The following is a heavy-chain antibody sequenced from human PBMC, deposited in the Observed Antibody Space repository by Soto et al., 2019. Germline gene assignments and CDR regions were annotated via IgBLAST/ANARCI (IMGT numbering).Heavy chain of an antibody. CDR1: GGSISSYY. CDR2: IYYSGST. D-gene: IGHD3-16*01. CDR3: ARRGFGCMDV. J-gene: IGHJ6*02. Sequence: QVQLQESGPGLVKPSETLSLTCTVSGGSISSYYWSWIRQPPGKGLEWIGYIYYSGSTNYNPSLTSRVTISVDTSKNQFSLKLSSVTAADTAVYYCARRGFGCMDVWGQGTTVTVSS. V-gene: IGHV4-59*01.